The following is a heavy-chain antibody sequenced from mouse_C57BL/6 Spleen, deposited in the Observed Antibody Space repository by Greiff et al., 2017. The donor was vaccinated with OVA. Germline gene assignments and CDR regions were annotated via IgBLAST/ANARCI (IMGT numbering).Heavy chain of an antibody. J-gene: IGHJ2*01. D-gene: IGHD1-1*02. CDR3: ARRVGYYFDY. CDR2: ISSGSSTI. Sequence: EVKLQESGGGLVKPGGSLKLSCAASGFTFSDYGMHWVRQAPEKGLEWVAYISSGSSTIYYADTVKGRFTISRDNAKNTLFLQMTSLRSEDTAMYYCARRVGYYFDYWGQGTTLTVSS. V-gene: IGHV5-17*01. CDR1: GFTFSDYG.